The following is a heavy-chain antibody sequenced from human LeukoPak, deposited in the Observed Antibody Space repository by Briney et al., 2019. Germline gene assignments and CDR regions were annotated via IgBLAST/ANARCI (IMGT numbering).Heavy chain of an antibody. V-gene: IGHV3-48*01. J-gene: IGHJ3*02. Sequence: GGSLRLSCAASGFTLTTYSMNWVRQAPGKGLEWVSYITTTGSTMYYADSVKGRFTISRDNAKNSLYLQMNSLRAEDTAMYFCTRDYSSSSGRAFDIWGQETMVSVSS. CDR3: TRDYSSSSGRAFDI. CDR1: GFTLTTYS. CDR2: ITTTGSTM. D-gene: IGHD6-6*01.